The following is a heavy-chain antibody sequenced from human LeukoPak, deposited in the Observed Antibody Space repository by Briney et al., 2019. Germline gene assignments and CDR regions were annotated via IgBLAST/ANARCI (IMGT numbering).Heavy chain of an antibody. CDR2: ISSSSSYI. V-gene: IGHV3-21*01. CDR1: GFTFSSYS. Sequence: GGSLRLSCAASGFTFSSYSMNWVRQAPGKGLEWVSSISSSSSYIYYADSVKGRFTISRDNVKNSLYLQMNSLRAEDTAVYYCARGPKAGYFDYWGQGTLVTVSS. D-gene: IGHD6-13*01. J-gene: IGHJ4*02. CDR3: ARGPKAGYFDY.